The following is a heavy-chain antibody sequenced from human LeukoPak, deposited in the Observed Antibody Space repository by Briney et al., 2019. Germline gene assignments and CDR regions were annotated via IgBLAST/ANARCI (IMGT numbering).Heavy chain of an antibody. V-gene: IGHV3-49*04. J-gene: IGHJ4*01. CDR1: GFTIGDYA. Sequence: PGRSLRLSCTASGFTIGDYAMSWVRQAPGKGLEWVGFIRSKAYGGTTEYAASVKGRFTISRDDSKSIAYLQMNSLKTEDTAVYYCTRDEYLDYWGHGTLVTVSS. CDR2: IRSKAYGGTT. CDR3: TRDEYLDY.